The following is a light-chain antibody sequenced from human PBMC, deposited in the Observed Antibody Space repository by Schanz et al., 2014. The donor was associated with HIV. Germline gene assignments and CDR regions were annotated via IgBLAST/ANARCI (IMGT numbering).Light chain of an antibody. V-gene: IGKV1-5*03. J-gene: IGKJ1*01. CDR3: QQYKTSWT. CDR2: QVS. CDR1: QSISNY. Sequence: DIQMTQSPSSLSASVGDRVTITCRASQSISNYLNWYQQKPGKAPKLLIYQVSSLESGVPSRFSGSGSETEFTLTISSLQPDDFATYYCQQYKTSWTFGQGTKVEI.